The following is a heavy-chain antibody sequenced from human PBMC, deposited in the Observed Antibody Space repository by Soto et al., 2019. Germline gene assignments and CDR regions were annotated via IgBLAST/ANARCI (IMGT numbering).Heavy chain of an antibody. V-gene: IGHV4-31*03. CDR1: GGSISSGVCY. J-gene: IGHJ4*02. CDR2: IYYSGST. Sequence: SETLSLTCNVSGGSISSGVCYWSWIRQHPGKGLEWIGYIYYSGSTYYNPSLKSRVTISVDTSKNQFSLKLSSVTAADTAVYYCAIGTVTGSDVDFWGQGTLVTVSS. CDR3: AIGTVTGSDVDF. D-gene: IGHD3-10*01.